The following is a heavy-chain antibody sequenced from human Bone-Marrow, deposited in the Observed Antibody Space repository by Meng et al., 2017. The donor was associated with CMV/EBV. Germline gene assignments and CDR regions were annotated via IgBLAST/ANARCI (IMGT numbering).Heavy chain of an antibody. CDR3: ARGGYDFWSGYYTGEYYFDY. J-gene: IGHJ4*02. V-gene: IGHV4-59*01. CDR2: IYYSGST. CDR1: GGSISSYY. Sequence: SETLSLTCTVSGGSISSYYWSWIRQPPGKGLEWIGYIYYSGSTNYNPSLKSRVTISADTSKNQFSLRLSSVTAADTAVYYCARGGYDFWSGYYTGEYYFDYWGQGTLVTVSS. D-gene: IGHD3-3*01.